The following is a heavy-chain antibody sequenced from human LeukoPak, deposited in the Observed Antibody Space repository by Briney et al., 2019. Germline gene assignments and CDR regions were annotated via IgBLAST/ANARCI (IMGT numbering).Heavy chain of an antibody. CDR3: ARDHVVGATRGVFDY. CDR1: GFTFSSYA. V-gene: IGHV3-64*01. CDR2: ISSNGGST. D-gene: IGHD1-26*01. Sequence: GGSLRLSCAASGFTFSSYAMHWVRLAPGKGLEYVSAISSNGGSTYYANSVKGRFTISRDNSKNTLYLQMGSLRAEDMAVYYCARDHVVGATRGVFDYWGQGTLVTVSS. J-gene: IGHJ4*02.